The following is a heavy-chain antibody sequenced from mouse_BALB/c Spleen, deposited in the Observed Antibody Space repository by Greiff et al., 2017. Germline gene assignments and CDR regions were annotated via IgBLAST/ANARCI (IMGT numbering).Heavy chain of an antibody. CDR3: ARAWDFDY. J-gene: IGHJ2*01. Sequence: VMLVESGAELAKPGASVKMSCKASGYTFTSYWMHWVKQRPGQGLEWIGYINPSTGYTEYNQKFKDKATLTADKSSSTAYMQLSSLTSEDSAVYYCARAWDFDYWGQGTTLTVSS. CDR1: GYTFTSYW. CDR2: INPSTGYT. D-gene: IGHD4-1*01. V-gene: IGHV1-7*01.